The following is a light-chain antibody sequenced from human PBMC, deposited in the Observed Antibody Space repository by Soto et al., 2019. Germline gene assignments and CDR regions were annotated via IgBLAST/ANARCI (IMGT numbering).Light chain of an antibody. CDR2: LGS. CDR1: QSLLHGNGYNY. J-gene: IGKJ2*01. Sequence: DIVMTQSPLSLPVTPGEPASISCRSSQSLLHGNGYNYLSWYLQKPGQSPQLLICLGSIRASGVPDRFSGSVSGTDFTLTISRVQAEDVGLYYCMHALNTPYTFGQGTKLEIK. V-gene: IGKV2-28*01. CDR3: MHALNTPYT.